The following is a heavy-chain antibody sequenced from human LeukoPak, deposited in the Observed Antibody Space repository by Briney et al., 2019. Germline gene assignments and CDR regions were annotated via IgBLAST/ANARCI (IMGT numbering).Heavy chain of an antibody. CDR3: AKGLIAAAGPYYYYGMDV. J-gene: IGHJ6*02. Sequence: GGSLRLSCAASGFTFSTYDMNWVRQAPGKGLEWVSGISGSGGSAYYADSVRGRFTISRDNSKNTQFLQLNSRRAEDTAVYYCAKGLIAAAGPYYYYGMDVWGQGTTVTVSS. D-gene: IGHD6-13*01. CDR2: ISGSGGSA. V-gene: IGHV3-23*01. CDR1: GFTFSTYD.